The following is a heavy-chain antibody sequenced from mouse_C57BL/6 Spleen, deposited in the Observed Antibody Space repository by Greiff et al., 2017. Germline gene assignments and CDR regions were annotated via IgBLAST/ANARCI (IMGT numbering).Heavy chain of an antibody. V-gene: IGHV1-80*01. D-gene: IGHD1-1*01. CDR1: GYAFSSYW. J-gene: IGHJ2*01. Sequence: VKLVESGAELVKPGASVKISCKASGYAFSSYWMNWVKQRPGKGLEWIGQIYPGDGDTNYNGKFKGKATLTADKSSSTAYMQLSSLTSEDSAVYFCARSDYYGSSYYFDDWGQGTTLTVSS. CDR3: ARSDYYGSSYYFDD. CDR2: IYPGDGDT.